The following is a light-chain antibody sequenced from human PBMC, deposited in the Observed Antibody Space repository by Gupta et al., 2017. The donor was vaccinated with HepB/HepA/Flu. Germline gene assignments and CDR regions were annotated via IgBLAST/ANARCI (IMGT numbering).Light chain of an antibody. CDR1: SSDVGGYNY. V-gene: IGLV2-14*03. CDR2: DVS. J-gene: IGLJ2*01. Sequence: QSALTQPASVSGSPGQSIPISCPGTSSDVGGYNYVSWYQQHPCKAPKLMIYDVSNRPSGVSNRFSGSKSGNTASLTISGLQAEDEADYYCSSYTSSSTLLVFGGGTKLTVL. CDR3: SSYTSSSTLLV.